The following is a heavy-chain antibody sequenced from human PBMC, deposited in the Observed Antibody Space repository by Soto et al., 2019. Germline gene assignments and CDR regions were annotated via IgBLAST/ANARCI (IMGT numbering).Heavy chain of an antibody. CDR2: FDPEDGET. Sequence: GASVKVSCKVSGSTLTELSMHWVRQAPGKGLEWMGGFDPEDGETIYAQKFQGRVTMTEDTSTDTAYMELSSLRSEDTAVYYCATEWLLLDHYYFDYWGQGTLVTVSS. D-gene: IGHD3-22*01. CDR1: GSTLTELS. CDR3: ATEWLLLDHYYFDY. J-gene: IGHJ4*02. V-gene: IGHV1-24*01.